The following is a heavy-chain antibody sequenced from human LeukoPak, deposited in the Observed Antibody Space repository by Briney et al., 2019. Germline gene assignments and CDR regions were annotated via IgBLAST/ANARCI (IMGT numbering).Heavy chain of an antibody. CDR2: ISSSGTTI. CDR3: ARVGWSTGEYYFDY. J-gene: IGHJ4*02. CDR1: GFTFDDYG. Sequence: GGSLRLSCAASGFTFDDYGMNWVRQAPGKGLEWVSYISSSGTTISYADSVQGRFTISRDNAKNSLYLQMNSLRAEDTAVYYCARVGWSTGEYYFDYWGQGTLVTVSS. D-gene: IGHD3-16*01. V-gene: IGHV3-48*03.